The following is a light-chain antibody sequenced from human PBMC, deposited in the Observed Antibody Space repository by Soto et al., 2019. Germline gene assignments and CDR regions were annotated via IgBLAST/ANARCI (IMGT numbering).Light chain of an antibody. Sequence: ETVLTQSPGTLSLSPGERATLSCRASQSVTGGYFAWYQQKPGQTPWLLIYGASRRATGIPARFSGSGSGTDFTLTISILEHEDFAVYYRQPYGGSHQWSFGQGTKVAIK. J-gene: IGKJ1*01. V-gene: IGKV3-20*01. CDR2: GAS. CDR3: QPYGGSHQWS. CDR1: QSVTGGY.